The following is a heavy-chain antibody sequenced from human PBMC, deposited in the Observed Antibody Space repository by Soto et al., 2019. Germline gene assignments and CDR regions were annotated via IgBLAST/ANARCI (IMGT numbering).Heavy chain of an antibody. CDR1: GYTFTSYD. Sequence: GASVKVSCKASGYTFTSYDINWVRQAPGQGLEWLGWMDPKSGSTGYEQNFQGRVTMTRNISINTAHMELSSLRSEDTAVYYCARERKFDFWRKGLDVWGQATAVTVSS. D-gene: IGHD3-3*01. CDR2: MDPKSGST. CDR3: ARERKFDFWRKGLDV. J-gene: IGHJ6*02. V-gene: IGHV1-8*01.